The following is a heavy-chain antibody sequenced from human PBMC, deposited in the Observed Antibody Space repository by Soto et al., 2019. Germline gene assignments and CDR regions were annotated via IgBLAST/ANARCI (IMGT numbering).Heavy chain of an antibody. Sequence: QVQLVESGGDVVQPGRSLRLSCAASGFTFSFYAMHWVRQAPGKGLEWVAVISYNGRNKHYVDSVKGRFTISRDNSQETLYLQMASLRPDDTAVYYCAIQAKIGDRSQFYFDSWGQGTLVTVSS. J-gene: IGHJ4*02. CDR2: ISYNGRNK. CDR3: AIQAKIGDRSQFYFDS. D-gene: IGHD3-16*01. V-gene: IGHV3-30*04. CDR1: GFTFSFYA.